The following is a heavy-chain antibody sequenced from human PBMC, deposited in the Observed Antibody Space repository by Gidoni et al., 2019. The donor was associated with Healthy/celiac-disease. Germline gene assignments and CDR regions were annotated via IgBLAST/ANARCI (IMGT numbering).Heavy chain of an antibody. CDR3: AKDRVRWFRGAFDY. J-gene: IGHJ4*02. CDR1: GFTFSSYG. V-gene: IGHV3-30*18. D-gene: IGHD3-10*01. CDR2: ISYDGSNK. Sequence: QVQLVESGGGVVQPGRSLRLSCAASGFTFSSYGMHWVRQAPGKGLEWVAVISYDGSNKYYADSVKGRFTISRDNSKNTLYLQMNSLRAEDTAVYYCAKDRVRWFRGAFDYWGQGTLVTVSS.